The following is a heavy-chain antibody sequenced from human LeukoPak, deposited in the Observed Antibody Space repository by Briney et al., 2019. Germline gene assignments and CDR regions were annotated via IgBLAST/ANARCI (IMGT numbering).Heavy chain of an antibody. V-gene: IGHV3-33*01. CDR3: ARGNSDAFDI. Sequence: PGGSLRLSCAASGFTFSNYAMHWVRQPPGKGLEWVAIIWYDGSYKYYADSVKGRFTVSRDNSKNTLYLQVNILTAEDTAVYYCARGNSDAFDIWGQGTMVTVSS. CDR2: IWYDGSYK. D-gene: IGHD4-23*01. J-gene: IGHJ3*02. CDR1: GFTFSNYA.